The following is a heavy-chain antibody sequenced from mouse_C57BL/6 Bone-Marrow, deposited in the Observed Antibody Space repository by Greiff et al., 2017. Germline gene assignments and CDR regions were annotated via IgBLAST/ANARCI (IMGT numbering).Heavy chain of an antibody. D-gene: IGHD2-1*01. CDR2: IYPSDSET. Sequence: QVQLQQPGAELVRPGSSVKLSCKASGYTFTSYWMDWVKQRPGQGLEWIGNIYPSDSETHYNQKFKDKATLTVDKSSSTAYMQLSSLTSEDSAVYYCARCYGNYYLDYWGQGTTLTVSS. CDR1: GYTFTSYW. V-gene: IGHV1-61*01. CDR3: ARCYGNYYLDY. J-gene: IGHJ2*01.